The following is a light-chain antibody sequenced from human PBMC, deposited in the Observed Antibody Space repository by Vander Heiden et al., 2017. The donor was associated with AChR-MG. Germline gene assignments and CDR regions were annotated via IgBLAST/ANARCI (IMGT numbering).Light chain of an antibody. CDR3: QKYNSAPFT. V-gene: IGKV1-27*01. J-gene: IGKJ3*01. CDR2: GAS. CDR1: QAIRNY. Sequence: DIQMPQSPSSLSASVGDRVTITCRASQAIRNYLAWYQQKPGKVPELLIFGASTLQSGVPSRFSGSGSGTEFTLTISSLHPEDVGTYYCQKYNSAPFTFGPGTKVDIK.